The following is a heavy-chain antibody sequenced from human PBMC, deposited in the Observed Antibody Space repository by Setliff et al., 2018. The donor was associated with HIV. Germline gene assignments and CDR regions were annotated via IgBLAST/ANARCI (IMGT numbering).Heavy chain of an antibody. Sequence: GGSLRLSCAASGFTFSSYAMSWVRQAPGKGLEWVSAISGSGGSTYYADSVKGRFTISRDNSKNTLYLQMNSLRAEDTAVYYCARDRTCSGGSCYGTWGQGTMVTVSS. D-gene: IGHD2-15*01. CDR3: ARDRTCSGGSCYGT. V-gene: IGHV3-23*01. J-gene: IGHJ5*02. CDR1: GFTFSSYA. CDR2: ISGSGGST.